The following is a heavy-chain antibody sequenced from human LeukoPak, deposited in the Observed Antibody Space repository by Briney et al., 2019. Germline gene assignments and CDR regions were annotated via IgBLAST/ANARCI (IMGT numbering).Heavy chain of an antibody. CDR1: GGSISSYY. CDR2: IYYSGST. CDR3: ARGGQEGFWDI. V-gene: IGHV4-59*01. Sequence: PSETLSLTCTVSGGSISSYYWSWIRQPPGKGLEWIGYIYYSGSTNYNPSLKSRVTISVDTSKNQFSLKLSSVTAADTAVYYCARGGQEGFWDIWGRGTMVTVSS. J-gene: IGHJ3*02. D-gene: IGHD3-3*01.